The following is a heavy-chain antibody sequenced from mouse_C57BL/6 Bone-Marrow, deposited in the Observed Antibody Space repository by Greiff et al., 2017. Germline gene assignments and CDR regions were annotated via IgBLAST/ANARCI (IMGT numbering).Heavy chain of an antibody. CDR1: EYEFPSHD. Sequence: EVQLVESGGGLVQPGESLKLSCESNEYEFPSHDMSWVRKTQEKRLELVAAINSDGGSTYYPDTMERRFSFSRANTEKTLYLQMSSLRSEDTALYYCARHGYYGSSHWCFDVWGTGTTGTVSS. J-gene: IGHJ1*03. CDR2: INSDGGST. CDR3: ARHGYYGSSHWCFDV. D-gene: IGHD1-1*01. V-gene: IGHV5-2*01.